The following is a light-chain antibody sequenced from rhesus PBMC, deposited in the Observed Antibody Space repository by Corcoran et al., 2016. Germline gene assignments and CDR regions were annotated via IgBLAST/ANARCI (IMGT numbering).Light chain of an antibody. CDR1: QSVSSY. Sequence: QVILTQSPATLSLSPGERATLSCRASQSVSSYLAWYQQKPGQAPRLLIYGASSRAPGIPDRFSGSGSVTDFTLTISSLEPEDVGVYHCYQHSSGYTFGQGTKVEIK. J-gene: IGKJ1*01. CDR3: YQHSSGYT. CDR2: GAS. V-gene: IGKV3-10*01.